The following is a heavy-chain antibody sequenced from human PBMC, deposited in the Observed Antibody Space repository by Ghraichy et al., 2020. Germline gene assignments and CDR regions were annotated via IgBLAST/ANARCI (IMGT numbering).Heavy chain of an antibody. Sequence: SETLSLTCTVSGGSISSYYWSWIRQPPGKGLEWIGYIYYSGSTNYNPSLKSRVTISVDTSKNQFSLKLSSVTAADTAVYYCARELRFGELNWFDPWGQGTLVTVSS. V-gene: IGHV4-59*01. CDR1: GGSISSYY. CDR2: IYYSGST. J-gene: IGHJ5*02. D-gene: IGHD5-12*01. CDR3: ARELRFGELNWFDP.